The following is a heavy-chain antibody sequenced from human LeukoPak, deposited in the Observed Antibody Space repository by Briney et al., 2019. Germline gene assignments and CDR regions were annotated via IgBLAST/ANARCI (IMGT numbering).Heavy chain of an antibody. CDR3: ARRLDYYDSSGYGPYWYFDL. Sequence: GESLKISCKGSGYSFTSYWIGWVRQMPGKGLEWMGIIYPGDSDTRYSPSFQGQVTISADKSISTAYLQWSSLKASDTAMYYCARRLDYYDSSGYGPYWYFDLWGRGTLVTVSS. CDR2: IYPGDSDT. D-gene: IGHD3-22*01. J-gene: IGHJ2*01. CDR1: GYSFTSYW. V-gene: IGHV5-51*01.